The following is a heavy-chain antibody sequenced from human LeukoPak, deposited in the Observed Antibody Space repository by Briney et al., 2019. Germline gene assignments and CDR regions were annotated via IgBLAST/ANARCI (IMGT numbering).Heavy chain of an antibody. V-gene: IGHV4-61*08. CDR2: IYYSGST. J-gene: IGHJ3*02. D-gene: IGHD1-26*01. CDR1: GGSIIIGDYS. Sequence: SETLSLTCTVSGGSIIIGDYSWSWIRRPPGKGLEWIGYIYYSGSTNYNPSLKSRVTISVDTSKNQFSLKLSSVTAADTAVYYCARHHVGVGATFNAFDIWGQGTMVTVSS. CDR3: ARHHVGVGATFNAFDI.